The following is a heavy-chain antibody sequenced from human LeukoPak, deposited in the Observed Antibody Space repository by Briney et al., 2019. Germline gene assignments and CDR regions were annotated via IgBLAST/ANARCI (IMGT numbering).Heavy chain of an antibody. CDR1: GGSISSSSYY. CDR3: ARDTYYDFWSGYTDPSGDY. D-gene: IGHD3-3*01. J-gene: IGHJ4*02. CDR2: IYHSAST. V-gene: IGHV4-39*07. Sequence: PSETLSLTCTVSGGSISSSSYYWGWIRQPPGKGLEWIGYIYHSASTYYNPSLKSRVTISVDRSKNQFSLKLSSVTAADTAVYYCARDTYYDFWSGYTDPSGDYWGQGTLVTVSS.